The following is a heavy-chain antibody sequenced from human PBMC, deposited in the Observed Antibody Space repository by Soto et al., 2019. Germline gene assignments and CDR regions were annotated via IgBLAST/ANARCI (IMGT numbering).Heavy chain of an antibody. CDR3: AKDQGYTDY. CDR2: ISYDGSNK. V-gene: IGHV3-30*18. D-gene: IGHD6-13*01. Sequence: QVKLVESGGGVVQPGRSLRLSCAASGFTFSSYGMHWVRQAPGKGLEWVAVISYDGSNKYYADSVKGRFTISRDNSKNTLYLQMNSLRAEDTAAYYCAKDQGYTDYWGQGTLVTVSS. CDR1: GFTFSSYG. J-gene: IGHJ4*02.